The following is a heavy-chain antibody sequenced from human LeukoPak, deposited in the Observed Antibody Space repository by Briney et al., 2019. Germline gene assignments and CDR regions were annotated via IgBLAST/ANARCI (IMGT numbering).Heavy chain of an antibody. D-gene: IGHD3-3*01. CDR2: MNPNSGNT. V-gene: IGHV1-8*03. CDR3: AREAVTIFGVVDY. CDR1: GDTFTSYD. Sequence: AASVNVSCKASGDTFTSYDINWVRQATGQGLEWMGWMNPNSGNTGYAQKFQGRVTITRNTSISTAYMELSSLRSEDTAVYYCAREAVTIFGVVDYWGQGTLVTVSS. J-gene: IGHJ4*02.